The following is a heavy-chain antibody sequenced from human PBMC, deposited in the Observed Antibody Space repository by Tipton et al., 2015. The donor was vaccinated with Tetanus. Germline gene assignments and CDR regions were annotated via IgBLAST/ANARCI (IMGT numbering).Heavy chain of an antibody. CDR2: IYYSGST. Sequence: TLSLTCTVSGGSIGTYYWSWIRQPPGKGLEWIGYIYYSGSTNYNPSLKSRVTISVDTSKNQFSLKLSSVTAADTAVYYCARAEVNFTTAPPVYYNVYYYYGMDVWGQGTTVTVSS. D-gene: IGHD3-10*01. J-gene: IGHJ6*02. CDR3: ARAEVNFTTAPPVYYNVYYYYGMDV. V-gene: IGHV4-59*12. CDR1: GGSIGTYY.